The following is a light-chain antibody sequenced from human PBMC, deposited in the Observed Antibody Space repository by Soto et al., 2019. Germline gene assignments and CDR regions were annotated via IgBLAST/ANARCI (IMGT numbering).Light chain of an antibody. J-gene: IGKJ1*01. Sequence: EIVLTQSPGTLSLSPGERATLSCRASQTISSNYLAWYQQNPGQAPRLLIYGASTRATGIPARFSGSGSGTGFTLTISSLQSEDFAVYYCQQYNNWWTFGQGTKVDIK. CDR2: GAS. CDR3: QQYNNWWT. CDR1: QTISSN. V-gene: IGKV3-15*01.